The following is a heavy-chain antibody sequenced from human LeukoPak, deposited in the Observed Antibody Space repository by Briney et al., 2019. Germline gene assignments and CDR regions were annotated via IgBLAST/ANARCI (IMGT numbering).Heavy chain of an antibody. CDR1: GYTFTDYY. CDR3: AKNGDRGAYCSGGSCYPYYYYYMDV. Sequence: ASVKVSCKASGYTFTDYYIHWVRQAPGQGLEWMGWINPNSGGTNYAQKFQGRITMTRDTSISTAYMELSRLRSDDTAIYYCAKNGDRGAYCSGGSCYPYYYYYMDVWGKGTTVTISS. J-gene: IGHJ6*03. V-gene: IGHV1-2*02. D-gene: IGHD2-15*01. CDR2: INPNSGGT.